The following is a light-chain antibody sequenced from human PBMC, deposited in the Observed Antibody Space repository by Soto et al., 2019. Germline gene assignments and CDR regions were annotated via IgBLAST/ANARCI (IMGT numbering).Light chain of an antibody. CDR2: GAS. J-gene: IGKJ2*01. CDR1: QSVYNNY. CDR3: QQYGPSVYT. V-gene: IGKV3-20*01. Sequence: EIVLTQSPGTLSLSPGVGASLSCKASQSVYNNYLAWYQHKPGRSPRLLIYGASSRAAGIPDRFSGSGSGTDFTLTITRLEPEDFAIYYCQQYGPSVYTFGQGTKVDIK.